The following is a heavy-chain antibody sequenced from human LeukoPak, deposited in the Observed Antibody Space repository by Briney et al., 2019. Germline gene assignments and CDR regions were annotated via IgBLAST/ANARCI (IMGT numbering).Heavy chain of an antibody. Sequence: GWSLRLSCVGSGFTFSRYGMYGVRQAPGRGLEGVAVISYDGSNKYYADSVKGPFTISTDNSKNTLYLQKNSLRAEDTAVYYCAKTNYGSALDYWGQGTLVTVSS. V-gene: IGHV3-30*18. CDR3: AKTNYGSALDY. J-gene: IGHJ4*02. CDR2: ISYDGSNK. CDR1: GFTFSRYG. D-gene: IGHD3-10*01.